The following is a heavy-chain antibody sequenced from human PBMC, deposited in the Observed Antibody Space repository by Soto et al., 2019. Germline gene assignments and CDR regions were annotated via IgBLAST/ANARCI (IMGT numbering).Heavy chain of an antibody. V-gene: IGHV4-59*01. CDR1: GGSISSYY. J-gene: IGHJ4*02. CDR3: ARAGWFGELFPSAFDY. CDR2: IYYSGST. Sequence: QVQLQESGPGLVKPSETLSLTCTVSGGSISSYYWSWIRQPPGKGLEWIGYIYYSGSTNYNPSLKSRVTISVDTSKNQFSLKLSSVTAADTAVYYCARAGWFGELFPSAFDYWGQGTLVTVSS. D-gene: IGHD3-10*01.